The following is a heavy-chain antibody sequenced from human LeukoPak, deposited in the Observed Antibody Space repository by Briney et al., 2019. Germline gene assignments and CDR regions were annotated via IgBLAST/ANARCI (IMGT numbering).Heavy chain of an antibody. CDR3: AREDSGSYHPDR. CDR1: GFTFGSFW. CDR2: INRDGSSA. D-gene: IGHD1-26*01. J-gene: IGHJ4*02. Sequence: GGSLRLSRAASGFTFGSFWMHWVRQAPGKGLVWVSRINRDGSSATYADSVMGRLTISRDNAKSTLYLEINRLRAEDTAVYYCAREDSGSYHPDRWGQGALVTVSS. V-gene: IGHV3-74*01.